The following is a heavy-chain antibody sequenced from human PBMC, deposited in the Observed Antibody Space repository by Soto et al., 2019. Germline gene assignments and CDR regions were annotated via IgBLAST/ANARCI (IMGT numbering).Heavy chain of an antibody. J-gene: IGHJ4*02. V-gene: IGHV4-30-2*01. CDR1: GDTIRTGGYT. Sequence: SETLSHTCNVSGDTIRTGGYTWAWILHPPGKALEWIGHTYHSGNPYYNPSLKSRVIISVDRSKNQFSLKLSSVTAADTAVCYCARRYSGYGDYWGQGTLVTVS. CDR2: TYHSGNP. CDR3: ARRYSGYGDY. D-gene: IGHD5-12*01.